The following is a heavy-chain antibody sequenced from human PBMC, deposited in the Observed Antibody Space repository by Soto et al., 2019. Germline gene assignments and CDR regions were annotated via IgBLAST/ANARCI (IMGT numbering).Heavy chain of an antibody. CDR2: VYYSGTT. Sequence: SETMSLTCIVSGGSISNSNCYCGWIRQPPWKGLEWIGRVYYSGTTYSNPPRKSRFTISVEPSQNHFSLDLSPVTAADTDLYYRARHVRPGAQSYFDYWGQGPLVILSS. J-gene: IGHJ4*02. CDR1: GGSISNSNCY. D-gene: IGHD3-10*02. V-gene: IGHV4-39*01. CDR3: ARHVRPGAQSYFDY.